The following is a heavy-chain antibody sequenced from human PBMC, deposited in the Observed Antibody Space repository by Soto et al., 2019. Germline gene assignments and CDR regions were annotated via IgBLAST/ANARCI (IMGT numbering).Heavy chain of an antibody. CDR2: IYHSGST. CDR3: ARFITVTTRSRSQYFDY. CDR1: SGSISSSNW. Sequence: QVQLQESGPGLVKPSGTLSLTCAVSSGSISSSNWWSWGRQPPRKGLAWIGEIYHSGSTNYNPSLKSRATISVDKSKTQFPIKLSSVTAAATAWYYCARFITVTTRSRSQYFDYWGQGTLVTVSS. J-gene: IGHJ4*02. D-gene: IGHD4-17*01. V-gene: IGHV4-4*02.